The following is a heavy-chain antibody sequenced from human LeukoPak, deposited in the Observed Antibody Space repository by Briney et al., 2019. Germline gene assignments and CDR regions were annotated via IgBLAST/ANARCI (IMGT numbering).Heavy chain of an antibody. CDR1: GYTFTNYD. CDR2: MNPKSGNT. CDR3: AGGWDDSSGYYPYYYYYGMDV. V-gene: IGHV1-8*03. Sequence: ASVKVSCKASGYTFTNYDINWVRQVTGQGLEWMGWMNPKSGNTGYIQKFQGRVTITADKSTSTAYMELSSLRSEDTAVYYCAGGWDDSSGYYPYYYYYGMDVWGQGTTVTVSS. J-gene: IGHJ6*02. D-gene: IGHD3-22*01.